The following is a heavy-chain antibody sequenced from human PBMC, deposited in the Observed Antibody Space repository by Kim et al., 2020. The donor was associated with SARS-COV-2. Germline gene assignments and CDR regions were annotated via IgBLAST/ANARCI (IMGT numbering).Heavy chain of an antibody. Sequence: GGSLRLSCAVSGLTVTSYHMTWIRQAPGRGLEWVSFIFRGGTTYYAPSWQGRFTVSRAYYKNTLSLQMNSLRVEDTAIYYCSRVPVADGYSFFDYWGQGTLVTVSS. CDR1: GLTVTSYH. CDR3: SRVPVADGYSFFDY. J-gene: IGHJ4*02. CDR2: IFRGGTT. V-gene: IGHV3-53*01. D-gene: IGHD4-4*01.